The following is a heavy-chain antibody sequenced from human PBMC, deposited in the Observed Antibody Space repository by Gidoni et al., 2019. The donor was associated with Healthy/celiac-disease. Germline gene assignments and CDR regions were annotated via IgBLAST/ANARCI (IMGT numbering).Heavy chain of an antibody. CDR2: ISGSGGST. D-gene: IGHD1-26*01. CDR3: AKDAVLVGDHYYYYGMDV. CDR1: GFTFSSYA. V-gene: IGHV3-23*01. Sequence: EVQLLESGGGLVQPGGSLRLSCAASGFTFSSYAMSWVRQAPGKGLEWVSAISGSGGSTYYADSVKGRFTISRDNSKNTLYLQMNSLRAEDTAVYYCAKDAVLVGDHYYYYGMDVWGQGTTVTVSS. J-gene: IGHJ6*02.